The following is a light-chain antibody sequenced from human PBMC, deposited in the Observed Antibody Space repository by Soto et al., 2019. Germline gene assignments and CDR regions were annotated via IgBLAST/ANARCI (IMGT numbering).Light chain of an antibody. J-gene: IGKJ1*01. V-gene: IGKV3-20*01. CDR2: GAS. CDR3: PQYGSSSWT. Sequence: EIVLTQSPGTLSLSPGERATLSCRASQSVSSSYLAWYQQKPGQAPRLLIYGASSRATGIPDRFSGSVSGTDFTLTISRLEPEDFAVYYCPQYGSSSWTFGQGTKVEIK. CDR1: QSVSSSY.